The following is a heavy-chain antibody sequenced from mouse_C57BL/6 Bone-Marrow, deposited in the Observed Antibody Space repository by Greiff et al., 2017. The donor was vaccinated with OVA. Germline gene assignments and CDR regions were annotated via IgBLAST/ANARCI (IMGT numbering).Heavy chain of an antibody. V-gene: IGHV1-54*01. Sequence: VQLQQSGAELVRPGTSVKVSCKASGYAFTNYLIEWVKQRPGQGLEWIGVINPGSGGTNYNEKFKGKATLTADKSSSPAYMPLSSLTSEDSTVYFCASIYDGYYWDVDYGGQGNTLTVSA. J-gene: IGHJ2*01. CDR2: INPGSGGT. D-gene: IGHD2-3*01. CDR1: GYAFTNYL. CDR3: ASIYDGYYWDVDY.